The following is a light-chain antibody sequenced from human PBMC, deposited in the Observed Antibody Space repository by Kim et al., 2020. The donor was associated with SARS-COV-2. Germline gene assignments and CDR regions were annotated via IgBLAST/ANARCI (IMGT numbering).Light chain of an antibody. CDR1: SSNIGSNY. Sequence: PGQRFTISCSGSSSNIGSNYVYWYQQLPGTAPKLLIYRNNQRPSGVPDRFSGSKSGTSASLAISGLRSEDEADYYCAAWDDSLSVVFGGGTQLTVL. V-gene: IGLV1-47*01. CDR2: RNN. CDR3: AAWDDSLSVV. J-gene: IGLJ2*01.